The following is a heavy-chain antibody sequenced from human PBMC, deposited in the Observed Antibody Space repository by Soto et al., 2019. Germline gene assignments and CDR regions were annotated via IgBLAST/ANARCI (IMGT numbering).Heavy chain of an antibody. CDR2: IYHSGST. V-gene: IGHV4-30-2*01. J-gene: IGHJ6*02. Sequence: SETLSLTCAVSGGSISSGGYSWSWIRQPPGKGLEWIGYIYHSGSTYYNPSLMSRVTISVDTSKNQFSLKLSSVTAADTAVYYCARSGPLSGWFGELLSYYYYGMDVWGQGTTVTVSS. D-gene: IGHD3-10*01. CDR3: ARSGPLSGWFGELLSYYYYGMDV. CDR1: GGSISSGGYS.